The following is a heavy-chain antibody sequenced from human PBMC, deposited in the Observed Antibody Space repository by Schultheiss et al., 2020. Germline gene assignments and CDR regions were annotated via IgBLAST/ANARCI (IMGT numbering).Heavy chain of an antibody. CDR3: ASGYCSGGSCSYYYYYGMDV. J-gene: IGHJ6*02. Sequence: SQTLSLTCAVSGGSISSYYWSWIRQHPGKGLEWIGYIYYSGSTYYNPSLKSRVTISVDTSKNQFSLKLSSVTAADTAVYYCASGYCSGGSCSYYYYYGMDVWGQGTTVTVSS. V-gene: IGHV4-59*12. CDR1: GGSISSYY. D-gene: IGHD2-15*01. CDR2: IYYSGST.